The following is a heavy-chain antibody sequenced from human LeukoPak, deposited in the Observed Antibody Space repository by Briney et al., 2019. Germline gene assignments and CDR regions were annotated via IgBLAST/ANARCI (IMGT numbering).Heavy chain of an antibody. CDR2: INHSGST. CDR3: ARGGGSSGWYDWFDP. Sequence: SETLSLTCAVYGGSFSGYYWSWIRQPPGKGLEWIGEINHSGSTNYNPSLKSRVTISVDTSKNQFSLKLSSVTAADTAVYYCARGGGSSGWYDWFDPWGQGTLVTVSS. CDR1: GGSFSGYY. V-gene: IGHV4-34*01. J-gene: IGHJ5*02. D-gene: IGHD6-19*01.